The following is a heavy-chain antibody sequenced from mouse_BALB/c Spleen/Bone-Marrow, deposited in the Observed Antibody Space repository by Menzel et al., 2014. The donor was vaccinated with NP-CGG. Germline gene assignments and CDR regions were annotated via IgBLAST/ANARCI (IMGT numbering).Heavy chain of an antibody. J-gene: IGHJ3*01. V-gene: IGHV14-3*02. CDR3: ASYYYGSSGFAY. D-gene: IGHD1-1*01. Sequence: VQLKQSGPELVKPGASVRMSCTASGFNIKDTYMHWVKQRPEQGLEWIGRIDPANGNTKYDPKFQGKATITADTSSNTAYLQLSSLTSEDTAVYYCASYYYGSSGFAYWGQGTLVTVSA. CDR2: IDPANGNT. CDR1: GFNIKDTY.